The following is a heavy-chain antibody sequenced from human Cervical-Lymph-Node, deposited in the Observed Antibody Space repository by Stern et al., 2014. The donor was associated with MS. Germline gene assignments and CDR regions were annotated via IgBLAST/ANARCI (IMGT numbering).Heavy chain of an antibody. CDR3: ARDAMYSGSYPDY. D-gene: IGHD1-26*01. Sequence: QVQLVQSGGGVVQPGRSLRLSCAGSGFTFSSYGMHWVRQAPGKGLEWVALIWYDGSNKYYAASVKGRFTISRDNSKNTLYLQMNSLRAEDTAVYYCARDAMYSGSYPDYWGRGTLVTVSS. J-gene: IGHJ4*02. CDR2: IWYDGSNK. CDR1: GFTFSSYG. V-gene: IGHV3-33*01.